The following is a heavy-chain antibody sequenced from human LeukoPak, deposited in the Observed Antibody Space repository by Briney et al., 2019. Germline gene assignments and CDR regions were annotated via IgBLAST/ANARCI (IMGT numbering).Heavy chain of an antibody. CDR1: GYSISSAYY. CDR3: ARDFRGSGWGGSPDY. CDR2: IYHSGGT. V-gene: IGHV4-38-2*02. Sequence: SETLSLTCTVSGYSISSAYYWGWIRQPPGKGLEWIGNIYHSGGTYYNPSLKSRVTFSLDTSKNQFSLKLSSVTAADTAVYYCARDFRGSGWGGSPDYWGQGTLVTVSS. J-gene: IGHJ4*02. D-gene: IGHD6-19*01.